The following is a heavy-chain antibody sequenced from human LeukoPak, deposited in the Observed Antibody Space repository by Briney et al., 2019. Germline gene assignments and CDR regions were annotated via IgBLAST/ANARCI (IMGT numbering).Heavy chain of an antibody. J-gene: IGHJ4*02. CDR1: GFXFSHSW. CDR2: INGDGSTS. CDR3: TRDLGY. V-gene: IGHV3-74*01. Sequence: GGSLRLSCGASGFXFSHSWMHWVRQAPGKGLMWVSGINGDGSTSGYADSVKGRFTVSRDNAKNTASLQMNSLGAEDTALYYCTRDLGYWGQGTLVTVSS.